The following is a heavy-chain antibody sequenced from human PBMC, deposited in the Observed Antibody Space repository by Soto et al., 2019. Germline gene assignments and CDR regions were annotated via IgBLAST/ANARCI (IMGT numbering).Heavy chain of an antibody. CDR3: AVDYDFWSGYNGGVDY. CDR2: INHSGST. CDR1: GGSFSGYY. D-gene: IGHD3-3*01. V-gene: IGHV4-34*01. Sequence: QVQLQQWGAGLLKPSETLSLTCAVYGGSFSGYYWSWIRQPPGKGLEWIGEINHSGSTNYNPSLKSRVTISVDTSKNQFSLKLSSVTAADTAVYYCAVDYDFWSGYNGGVDYWGQGTLVTVSS. J-gene: IGHJ4*02.